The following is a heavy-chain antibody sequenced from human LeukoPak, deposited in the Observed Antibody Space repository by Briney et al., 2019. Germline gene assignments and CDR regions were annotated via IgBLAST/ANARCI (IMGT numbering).Heavy chain of an antibody. D-gene: IGHD6-19*01. CDR3: AVLAVAGTTIDY. Sequence: GASVKVSCKASGYTFTGYYMHWVRQAPGQGLEWMGRINPNSGGTNYAQKFQGRVTITADESTSTAYMELSSLRSEDTAVYYCAVLAVAGTTIDYWGQGTLVTVSS. CDR2: INPNSGGT. V-gene: IGHV1-2*06. J-gene: IGHJ4*02. CDR1: GYTFTGYY.